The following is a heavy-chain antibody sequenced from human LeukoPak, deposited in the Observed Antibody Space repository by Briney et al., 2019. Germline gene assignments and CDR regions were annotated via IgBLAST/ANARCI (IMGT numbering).Heavy chain of an antibody. Sequence: QLGGSLRLSCAASGFTFDDYAMHWVRQAPGKGLEWVSGISWNSGSIGYADSVKGRFTISRDNAKNSLYLQMNSLRAEDTALYYCAKDRSWGSSSWPAHFDYWGQGTLVTVSS. J-gene: IGHJ4*02. CDR2: ISWNSGSI. CDR3: AKDRSWGSSSWPAHFDY. D-gene: IGHD6-13*01. V-gene: IGHV3-9*01. CDR1: GFTFDDYA.